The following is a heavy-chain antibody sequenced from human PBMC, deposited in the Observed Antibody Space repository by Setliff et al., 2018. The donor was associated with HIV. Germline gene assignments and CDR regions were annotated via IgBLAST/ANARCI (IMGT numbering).Heavy chain of an antibody. CDR2: TFHSGTT. D-gene: IGHD3-16*01. V-gene: IGHV4-38-2*02. J-gene: IGHJ3*02. CDR1: GYSINSGYS. CDR3: ARDPKVEWDLLGAFDI. Sequence: SETLSLTCAVSGYSINSGYSWAWIRQSPGKGLEWIGNTFHSGTTYYNPSLKSRVTISIDTSKNQMSLELTSVTAADTAVYYCARDPKVEWDLLGAFDIWGQGTMVTVSS.